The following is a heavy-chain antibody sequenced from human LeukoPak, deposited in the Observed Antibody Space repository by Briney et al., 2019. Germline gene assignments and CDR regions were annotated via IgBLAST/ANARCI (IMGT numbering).Heavy chain of an antibody. D-gene: IGHD3-22*01. CDR1: GFTFSAYG. J-gene: IGHJ3*02. V-gene: IGHV3-30*03. CDR3: ASGEDYYDSSGYRMGAAFDI. Sequence: GGSLRLSCAASGFTFSAYGMHWVRQAPGKGLEWVAVISYDGSNKYYADSVKGRFTISRDNSRNSLDLQMNSLRAEDTAVYYCASGEDYYDSSGYRMGAAFDIWGQGTMVTVSS. CDR2: ISYDGSNK.